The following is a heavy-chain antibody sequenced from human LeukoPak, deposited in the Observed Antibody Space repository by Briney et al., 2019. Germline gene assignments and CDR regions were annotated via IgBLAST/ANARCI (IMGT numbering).Heavy chain of an antibody. CDR2: IKSKTDGGTT. D-gene: IGHD3-16*02. Sequence: GGSLRLSCAASGFTFSNAWMSWVRQAPGKGLEWVGRIKSKTDGGTTDYAAPVKDRFTISRDDSKNTLYLQMNSLKTGDTAVYYCTTGVMITFGGVIVFDYWGQGTLVTVSS. J-gene: IGHJ4*02. V-gene: IGHV3-15*01. CDR1: GFTFSNAW. CDR3: TTGVMITFGGVIVFDY.